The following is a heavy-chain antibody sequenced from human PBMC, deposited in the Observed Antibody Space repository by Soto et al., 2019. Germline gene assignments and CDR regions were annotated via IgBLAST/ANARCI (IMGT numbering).Heavy chain of an antibody. J-gene: IGHJ5*02. CDR1: GFSLRTYG. V-gene: IGHV3-33*01. Sequence: QVQLVESGGGVVQSGRSLTLPCAASGFSLRTYGMHWLRRAPGKGLEWVAFIWYDRTKKFYANSVKGRSTISKDNSNNILYLQMSGLRAEDTAVYYCARDVVKAVAGSVNWFDPWGQGTLVTVSS. CDR3: ARDVVKAVAGSVNWFDP. CDR2: IWYDRTKK. D-gene: IGHD6-19*01.